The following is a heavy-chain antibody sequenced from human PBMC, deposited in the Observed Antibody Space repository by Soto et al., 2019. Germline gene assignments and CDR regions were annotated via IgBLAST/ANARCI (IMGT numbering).Heavy chain of an antibody. V-gene: IGHV4-59*01. D-gene: IGHD3-10*01. CDR3: ARVFGSGSYSCYYYGMDV. CDR2: IYYSGST. CDR1: GGSISSYY. J-gene: IGHJ6*02. Sequence: LETLSLTCTVSGGSISSYYWSWIRQPPGKGLEWIGYIYYSGSTNYNPSLKSRVTISVDTSKNQFSLKLSSVTAADTAVYYCARVFGSGSYSCYYYGMDVWGQGTMVTVSS.